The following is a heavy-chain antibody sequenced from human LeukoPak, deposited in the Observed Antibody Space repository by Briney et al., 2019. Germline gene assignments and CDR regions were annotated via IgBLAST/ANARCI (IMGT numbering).Heavy chain of an antibody. CDR3: ARHDVGAKE. D-gene: IGHD1-26*01. Sequence: GESLKISCKGSGYIFSIYWIAWVRQMPGKGLEWMGRIDPSDSYTNYSPSFQGHVTISADKSISTAYLQWSSLKASDTAMYYCARHDVGAKEWGQGTLVTVSS. V-gene: IGHV5-10-1*01. CDR2: IDPSDSYT. CDR1: GYIFSIYW. J-gene: IGHJ4*02.